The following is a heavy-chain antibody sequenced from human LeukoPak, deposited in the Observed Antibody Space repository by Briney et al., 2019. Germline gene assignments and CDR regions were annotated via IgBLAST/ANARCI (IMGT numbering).Heavy chain of an antibody. J-gene: IGHJ4*02. CDR1: GGSISSFY. CDR3: VRVPSDLRADY. D-gene: IGHD4-17*01. CDR2: TYYTGST. Sequence: PPETLSLTCTVSGGSISSFYWSWIRQSPRRGREWLGYTYYTGSTNYTASLKSRVTISIDTSKNQSSLKLSAVAAADTAAYYCVRVPSDLRADYWGEGTLVTVSS. V-gene: IGHV4-59*01.